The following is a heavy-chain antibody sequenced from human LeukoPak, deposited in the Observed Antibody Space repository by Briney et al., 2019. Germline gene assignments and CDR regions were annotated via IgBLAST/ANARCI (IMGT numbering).Heavy chain of an antibody. D-gene: IGHD6-13*01. CDR1: EYTFTSYY. CDR2: INPNSGGT. J-gene: IGHJ4*02. Sequence: ASVKVSCKASEYTFTSYYMHWVRQAPGQGLEWMGWINPNSGGTNYAQRFQGRVTMTRGTSISTAYMELSRLRSDDTAVYYCARVVAAAARRYYFDYWGQGTLVTVSS. CDR3: ARVVAAAARRYYFDY. V-gene: IGHV1-2*02.